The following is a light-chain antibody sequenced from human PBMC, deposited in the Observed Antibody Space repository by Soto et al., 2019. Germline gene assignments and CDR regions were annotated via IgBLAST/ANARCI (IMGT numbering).Light chain of an antibody. Sequence: DIQMTQSPSSLSASVGDRVTITCRASQSISSYLNWYQQKPGKAPKLLIYAASSLQSGVPSRFSGSGSGTDFTLTISSLQPEDFATYYCHQSYSTPTWTFGQGTKGEIK. CDR2: AAS. J-gene: IGKJ1*01. CDR3: HQSYSTPTWT. CDR1: QSISSY. V-gene: IGKV1-39*01.